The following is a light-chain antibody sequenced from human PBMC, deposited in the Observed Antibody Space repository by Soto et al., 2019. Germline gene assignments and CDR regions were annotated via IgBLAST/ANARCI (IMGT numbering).Light chain of an antibody. CDR2: AAS. V-gene: IGKV1-39*01. CDR3: QQSYSTLFT. J-gene: IGKJ3*01. CDR1: QSISSY. Sequence: DIQMTQSPSSLSASVGDRVTITCRASQSISSYLNWYQQKPGKAPKLLIYAASSLQSGVPSRFSGSGSETDFTLTISSLQPEDFATYYCQQSYSTLFTFGPGTKVYSK.